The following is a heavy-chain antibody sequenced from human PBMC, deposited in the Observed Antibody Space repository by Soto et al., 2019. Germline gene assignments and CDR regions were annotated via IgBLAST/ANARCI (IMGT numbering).Heavy chain of an antibody. CDR2: ISDDGSRD. J-gene: IGHJ4*02. CDR3: AREPRGNTNDYFDY. CDR1: GLTFSSYW. Sequence: ESGGGLVPPGGSLRLSCAVSGLTFSSYWMAWVRQTPEKGLEWIINISDDGSRDFYVDSVRGRFTVSRDNAKNLLYLQMNGLRDEDTGIYYCAREPRGNTNDYFDYWSQGTLVTVSS. D-gene: IGHD1-7*01. V-gene: IGHV3-7*01.